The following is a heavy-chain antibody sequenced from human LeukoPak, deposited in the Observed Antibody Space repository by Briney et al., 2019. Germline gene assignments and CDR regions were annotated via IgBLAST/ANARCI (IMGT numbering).Heavy chain of an antibody. CDR3: ARVGSSSGYSTFDY. CDR1: GGSISSGSYY. CDR2: IYTSGST. J-gene: IGHJ4*02. D-gene: IGHD3-22*01. Sequence: PSETLSLTCTVSGGSISSGSYYWSWIRQPAGKGLEWIGRIYTSGSTNYNPSLKSRVTIPVDTSKNQFSLKLSSVTAADTAVYYCARVGSSSGYSTFDYWGQGTLVTVSS. V-gene: IGHV4-61*02.